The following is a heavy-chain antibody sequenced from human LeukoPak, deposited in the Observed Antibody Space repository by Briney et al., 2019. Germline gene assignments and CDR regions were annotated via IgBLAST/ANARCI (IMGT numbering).Heavy chain of an antibody. V-gene: IGHV4-59*12. CDR3: ARALYCGGDCHTLYYFDY. CDR2: IYHSGST. D-gene: IGHD2-21*02. CDR1: GGSISSYY. J-gene: IGHJ4*02. Sequence: TSETLSLTCTVSGGSISSYYWSWIRQPPGKGLEWIGYIYHSGSTYYNPSLKSRVTISVDRSKNQFSLKLSSVTAADTAVYYCARALYCGGDCHTLYYFDYWGQGTLVTVSS.